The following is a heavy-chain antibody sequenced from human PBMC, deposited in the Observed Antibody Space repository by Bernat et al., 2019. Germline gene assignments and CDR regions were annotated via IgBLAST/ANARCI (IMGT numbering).Heavy chain of an antibody. Sequence: QVQLVQSGAEVKKPGASVKVSCKASGYTFTSYVIHWVRQAPGQSLEWMGWINAGNGNTKYSQKFQGRVSISRDTSASPAYIDLSSLRSEDTAVYYCARERAYGDTAFDYWGQGTLVTVSS. CDR3: ARERAYGDTAFDY. CDR2: INAGNGNT. J-gene: IGHJ4*02. CDR1: GYTFTSYV. D-gene: IGHD4-17*01. V-gene: IGHV1-3*01.